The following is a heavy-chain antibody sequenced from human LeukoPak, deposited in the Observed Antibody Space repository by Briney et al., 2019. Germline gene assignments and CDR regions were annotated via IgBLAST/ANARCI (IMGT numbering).Heavy chain of an antibody. CDR1: GFTFSSYA. V-gene: IGHV3-23*01. D-gene: IGHD6-19*01. Sequence: GGSLRLSCAASGFTFSSYAMHWVRQAPGKGLEWVSVISGSGGSTYYADSVKGRFTISRDNSKNTLYLQMNSLTAEDTAVYYCANHGGWPRFDYWGQGTLVTVSS. CDR2: ISGSGGST. J-gene: IGHJ4*02. CDR3: ANHGGWPRFDY.